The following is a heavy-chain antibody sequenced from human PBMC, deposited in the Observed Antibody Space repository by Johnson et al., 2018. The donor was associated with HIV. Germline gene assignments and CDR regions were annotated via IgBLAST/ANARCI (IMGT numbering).Heavy chain of an antibody. D-gene: IGHD3-3*01. CDR1: GLTFSSYD. J-gene: IGHJ3*02. Sequence: VQLVESGGGLVQPGGSLRLSCAASGLTFSSYDMHWVRQATGKGLEWVSAIGTAGDTYYPGSVKGRFTISRENDKNSLYLQMNSLRAEVTAVYYCARVITIFRVAPLYAFDIWGQGTMVTVSS. CDR3: ARVITIFRVAPLYAFDI. V-gene: IGHV3-13*01. CDR2: IGTAGDT.